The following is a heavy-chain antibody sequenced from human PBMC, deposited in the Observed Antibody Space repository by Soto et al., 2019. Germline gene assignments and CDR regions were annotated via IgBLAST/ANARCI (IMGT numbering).Heavy chain of an antibody. V-gene: IGHV4-59*01. CDR3: ARRGEYILGSYRYESAFDI. Sequence: PSETLSLTCTVSGGSISSYYWSWIRQPPGKGLEWIGYIYYSGSTNYNPSLKSRVTISVDTSKNQFSLKLSSVTAADTAVYYCARRGEYILGSYRYESAFDIWGQGTMVTVS. CDR1: GGSISSYY. D-gene: IGHD3-16*02. CDR2: IYYSGST. J-gene: IGHJ3*02.